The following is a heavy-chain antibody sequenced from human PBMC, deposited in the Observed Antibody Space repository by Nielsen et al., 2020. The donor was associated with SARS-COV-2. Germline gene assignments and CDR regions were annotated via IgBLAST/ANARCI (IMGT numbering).Heavy chain of an antibody. Sequence: GESLKISCAASGFTFSSYAMSWVRQAPGKGLEWVLVIYSGGSSTYYADSVKGRFTISRDNSKNTLYLQMNSLRAEDTAVYYCAVCTSCYTHYYYYGMDVWGQGTTVTVSS. D-gene: IGHD2-2*02. V-gene: IGHV3-23*03. CDR3: AVCTSCYTHYYYYGMDV. CDR2: IYSGGSST. CDR1: GFTFSSYA. J-gene: IGHJ6*02.